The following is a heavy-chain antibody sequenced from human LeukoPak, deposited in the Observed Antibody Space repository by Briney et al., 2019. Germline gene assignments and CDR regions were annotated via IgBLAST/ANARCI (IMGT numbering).Heavy chain of an antibody. CDR2: INGNSGGT. J-gene: IGHJ6*02. Sequence: ASVKVSCKASGYTSTDYYLHWVRQAPGQGLEWMGWINGNSGGTNYAQTFQGRVTMTRDTSISTAYMELSRLTSDDTAVYYCARVPDVPVWGQGTTVTVSS. D-gene: IGHD6-6*01. CDR1: GYTSTDYY. V-gene: IGHV1-2*02. CDR3: ARVPDVPV.